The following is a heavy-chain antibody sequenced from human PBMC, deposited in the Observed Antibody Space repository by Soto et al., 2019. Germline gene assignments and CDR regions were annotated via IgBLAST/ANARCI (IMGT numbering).Heavy chain of an antibody. CDR2: ISAYNGNT. CDR3: ARDSQVSLVDTNGDKPLFPDGAFDI. CDR1: GYTFTSYG. Sequence: ASVKVSCKASGYTFTSYGISWVRQAPGQGLEWMGWISAYNGNTNYAQKLQGRVTMTTDTSTSTAYMELRSLRSDDTAVYYCARDSQVSLVDTNGDKPLFPDGAFDIWGQGTMVTVSS. J-gene: IGHJ3*02. D-gene: IGHD2-8*01. V-gene: IGHV1-18*01.